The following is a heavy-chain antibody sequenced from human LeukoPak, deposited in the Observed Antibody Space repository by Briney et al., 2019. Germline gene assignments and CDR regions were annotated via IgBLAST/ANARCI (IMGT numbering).Heavy chain of an antibody. J-gene: IGHJ3*02. Sequence: ASVKVSCKASGGTFSSYAIDWVRQAPGQGLEWMGGIIPFFGTTNYAQKLQGRVTITTDESTRTAYMELSSLRSEDTAVYYCTRVRNSNNWWGAFDIWGQGTMVTVSS. CDR1: GGTFSSYA. D-gene: IGHD1-1*01. V-gene: IGHV1-69*05. CDR2: IIPFFGTT. CDR3: TRVRNSNNWWGAFDI.